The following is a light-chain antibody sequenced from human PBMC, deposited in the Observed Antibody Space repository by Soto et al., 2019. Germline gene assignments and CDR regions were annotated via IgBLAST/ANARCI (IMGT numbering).Light chain of an antibody. Sequence: EIVLTQSPGILSLSPGERVTLSCRAIQSVSSSYLAWYQQKPGQAPRLLIYGASNRATGISDRFSGRGSGTDFTLTISRLEPEEFAVYYCQQYGSSHPLTFGGGTKVEIK. J-gene: IGKJ4*01. CDR2: GAS. CDR3: QQYGSSHPLT. CDR1: QSVSSSY. V-gene: IGKV3-20*01.